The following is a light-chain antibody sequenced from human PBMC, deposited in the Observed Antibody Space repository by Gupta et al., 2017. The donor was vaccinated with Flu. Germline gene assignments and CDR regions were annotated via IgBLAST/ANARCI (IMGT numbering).Light chain of an antibody. J-gene: IGKJ2*01. CDR1: QSIATS. CDR2: SSS. V-gene: IGKV1-39*01. Sequence: DIIMTQSPSSLSASVGDRITITCRASQSIATSLNWYQQKPGRAPKLLISSSSILQYGVPSRFSGSGSRTDFTFTISSLQPDDFATYYCQQSYSSPPHFGQGTKVEIK. CDR3: QQSYSSPPH.